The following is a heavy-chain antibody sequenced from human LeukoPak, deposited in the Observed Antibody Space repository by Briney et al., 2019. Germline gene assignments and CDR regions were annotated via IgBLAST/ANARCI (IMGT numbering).Heavy chain of an antibody. D-gene: IGHD2-8*01. CDR1: GFTFSSYA. CDR3: AKASGESYCTNGVCYTDYFDY. V-gene: IGHV3-23*01. CDR2: ISTTT. J-gene: IGHJ4*02. Sequence: GGSLRLSCAASGFTFSSYAMSWIRQVPAKGLEWVSAISTTTYYADFVEGRFTISRDNSKNTLYLQMNSLRAEDTAVYYCAKASGESYCTNGVCYTDYFDYWGQGTLVTVSS.